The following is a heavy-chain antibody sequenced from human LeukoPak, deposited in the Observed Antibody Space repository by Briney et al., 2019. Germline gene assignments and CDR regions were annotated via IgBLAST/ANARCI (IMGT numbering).Heavy chain of an antibody. D-gene: IGHD6-6*01. Sequence: GGSLRLSCAASGFIFRSYAMSWVRQAPGKGLEWVSAISGRGGHTYNADSMKGRFTISRDNSKNMLYLQMNSLRAKDTAVYYCAKDSVEYSSSLFDYWGQGTLVTVSS. V-gene: IGHV3-23*01. CDR3: AKDSVEYSSSLFDY. J-gene: IGHJ4*02. CDR1: GFIFRSYA. CDR2: ISGRGGHT.